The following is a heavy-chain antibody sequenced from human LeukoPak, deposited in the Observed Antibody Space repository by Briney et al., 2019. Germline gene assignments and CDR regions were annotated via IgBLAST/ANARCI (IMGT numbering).Heavy chain of an antibody. J-gene: IGHJ3*02. CDR3: ARERSVVVTARNDAFDI. Sequence: PGGSLRLSCAASGFTFSSYAMHWVRQAPGKGLEWVAVISYDGSNKYYADSVKGRFTISRDNSKNTLHLQMNSLRAEDTAVYYCARERSVVVTARNDAFDIWGQGTMVTVSS. CDR1: GFTFSSYA. CDR2: ISYDGSNK. V-gene: IGHV3-30-3*01. D-gene: IGHD2-21*02.